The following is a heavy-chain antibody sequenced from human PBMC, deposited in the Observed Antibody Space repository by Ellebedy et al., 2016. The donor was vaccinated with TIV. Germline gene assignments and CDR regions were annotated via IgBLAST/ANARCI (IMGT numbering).Heavy chain of an antibody. V-gene: IGHV4-31*03. Sequence: SETLSLTXTVSGGSISSGGYYWSWIRQHPEKGLEWIGCMYYSGSTYYNPSLKSRLTISVDTSKNHFSLKLTSVTEADTAVYFCARGDGYNFDNWGQGTRVTVSS. CDR2: MYYSGST. CDR1: GGSISSGGYY. D-gene: IGHD5-24*01. CDR3: ARGDGYNFDN. J-gene: IGHJ4*02.